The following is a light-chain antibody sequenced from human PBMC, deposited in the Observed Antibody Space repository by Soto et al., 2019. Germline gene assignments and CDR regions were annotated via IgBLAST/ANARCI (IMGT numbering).Light chain of an antibody. V-gene: IGKV3-11*01. CDR2: DAS. J-gene: IGKJ4*01. CDR1: QSLSSY. Sequence: EIVLTQSPATLSLSPGERATLSCRASQSLSSYLAWYQQKPGQAPRLLIYDASNRATGIPARFSGSGSGTDFTLTISILEPEDFAVYYCQQRSNWITFGGGTKVEIK. CDR3: QQRSNWIT.